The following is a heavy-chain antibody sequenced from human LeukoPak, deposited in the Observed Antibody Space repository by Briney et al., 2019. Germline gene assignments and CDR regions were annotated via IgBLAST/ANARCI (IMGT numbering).Heavy chain of an antibody. CDR1: GFTFRGAA. Sequence: GGSLRLSCAVSGFTFRGAAMTWVRQAPGQGLEWVSLISSSGNNAYYADSVKGRFTISRDNSKNTLSLQMNSLRVEDTAIYYCAKDIQLSTWGLGTRVTVSS. J-gene: IGHJ3*01. D-gene: IGHD5-24*01. CDR2: ISSSGNNA. V-gene: IGHV3-23*01. CDR3: AKDIQLST.